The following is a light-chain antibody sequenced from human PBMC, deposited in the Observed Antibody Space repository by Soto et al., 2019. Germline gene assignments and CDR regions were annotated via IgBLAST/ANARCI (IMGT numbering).Light chain of an antibody. CDR3: QQYNNWPFS. Sequence: ETVRTQSPATLSVSPGERATLSCWASQSVNSNLAWYQQKLGQAPRVLIYGASTRATGIPARFSGTGSETDFTLTISGLQSDDSAVYFCQQYNNWPFSSGQGTRLEIK. V-gene: IGKV3-15*01. CDR2: GAS. J-gene: IGKJ5*01. CDR1: QSVNSN.